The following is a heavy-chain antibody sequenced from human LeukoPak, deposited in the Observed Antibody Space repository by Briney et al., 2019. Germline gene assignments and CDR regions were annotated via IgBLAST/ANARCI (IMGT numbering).Heavy chain of an antibody. D-gene: IGHD3-9*01. CDR1: GYSFTSYW. V-gene: IGHV5-51*01. J-gene: IGHJ3*02. CDR2: IYPGDPDT. CDR3: AAPPYDILTGYAFDI. Sequence: GESLKISCKGSGYSFTSYWIGWVRQMPGKSLEWMGIIYPGDPDTRYSPSFQGQVTISADKSISTAYLQWSSLKASDTAMYYWAAPPYDILTGYAFDIWGQGTMVTVSS.